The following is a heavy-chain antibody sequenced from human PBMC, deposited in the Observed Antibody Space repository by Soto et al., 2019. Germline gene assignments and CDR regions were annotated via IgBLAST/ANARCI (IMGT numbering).Heavy chain of an antibody. J-gene: IGHJ4*02. Sequence: GGSLRLSCAASGFTFSSYSMNWVRQAPGKGLEWVSYISSSSSTIYYADSVKGRFTISRDNAKNSLYLQMNSLRAEDTAVYYCARAAEEFGEFSWRTFDYWGQGTLVTVSS. CDR3: ARAAEEFGEFSWRTFDY. CDR2: ISSSSSTI. D-gene: IGHD3-10*01. CDR1: GFTFSSYS. V-gene: IGHV3-48*01.